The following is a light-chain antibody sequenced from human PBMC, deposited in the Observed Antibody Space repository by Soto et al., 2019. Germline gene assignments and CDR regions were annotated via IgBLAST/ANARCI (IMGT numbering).Light chain of an antibody. CDR2: GAS. CDR1: QSVTNRY. Sequence: EIVLTQSPGTLSLSPGERATLSCRASQSVTNRYLAWYQQKPGQAPRLLIYGASSRATGIPDRFSGTGSGTDFTLTISRLEPEDFAVYYCQQYGSSPLTFGGGTKMEIK. J-gene: IGKJ4*01. CDR3: QQYGSSPLT. V-gene: IGKV3-20*01.